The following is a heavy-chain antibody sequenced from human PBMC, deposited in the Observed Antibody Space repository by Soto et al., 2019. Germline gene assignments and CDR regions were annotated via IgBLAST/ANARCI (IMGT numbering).Heavy chain of an antibody. CDR1: GGSISSYY. CDR2: IYYSGST. D-gene: IGHD5-18*01. Sequence: PSETLSLTCTVSGGSISSYYWSWIRQPPGKGLEWIGYIYYSGSTNYSPSLKSRVTISVDTSKNQFSLKLSSVTAADTAVYYCARDRGYSYGYPYFDYWGQGTLVTVSS. V-gene: IGHV4-59*01. J-gene: IGHJ4*02. CDR3: ARDRGYSYGYPYFDY.